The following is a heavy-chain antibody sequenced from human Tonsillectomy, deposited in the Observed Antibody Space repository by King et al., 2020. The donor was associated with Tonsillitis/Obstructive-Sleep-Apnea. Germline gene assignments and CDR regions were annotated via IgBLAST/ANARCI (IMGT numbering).Heavy chain of an antibody. CDR2: IKSKTDGGTT. J-gene: IGHJ6*02. D-gene: IGHD3-3*01. CDR3: VGGVVIIEGGTWYYYYGMDV. CDR1: GFTFSNAW. V-gene: IGHV3-15*07. Sequence: VQLVESGGGLVKPGGSLRLSCAASGFTFSNAWMNWVRQAPGKGLEWVGRIKSKTDGGTTDYAAPVKGRFTISRDDSKNTLYLQMNSLKTEDTAVYYCVGGVVIIEGGTWYYYYGMDVWGQGTTVTVSS.